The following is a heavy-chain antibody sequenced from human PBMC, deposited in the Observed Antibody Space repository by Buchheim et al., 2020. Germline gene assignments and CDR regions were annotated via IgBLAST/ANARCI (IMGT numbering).Heavy chain of an antibody. CDR2: IYYSGST. Sequence: QVQLQESGPGLVKPSETLSLTCTVSGGSISSYYWSWIRQPPGKGLEWIGYIYYSGSTYYNPSLKSRVTISVDTSKNQFSLKLSSVTAADTAVYYCAREPYYYDSPRAGWFDPWGQGTL. D-gene: IGHD3-22*01. CDR3: AREPYYYDSPRAGWFDP. J-gene: IGHJ5*02. CDR1: GGSISSYY. V-gene: IGHV4-59*12.